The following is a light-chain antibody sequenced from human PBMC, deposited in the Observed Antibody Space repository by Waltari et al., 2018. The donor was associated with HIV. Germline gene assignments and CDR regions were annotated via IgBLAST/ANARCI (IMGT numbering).Light chain of an antibody. Sequence: SYVLTQPPSVSVSPGKTARITCGGDRIGRKRVHWYQQKPGQAPVLVIYYNRDRPSGIPERLSGFTSGNSATLTISRVEAGDEADYYCQVWDSTSDQVVFGGGTKLTVL. CDR2: YNR. CDR1: RIGRKR. V-gene: IGLV3-21*04. CDR3: QVWDSTSDQVV. J-gene: IGLJ2*01.